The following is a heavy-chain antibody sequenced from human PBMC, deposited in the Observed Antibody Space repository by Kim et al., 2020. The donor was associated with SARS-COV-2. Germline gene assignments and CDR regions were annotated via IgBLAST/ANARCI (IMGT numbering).Heavy chain of an antibody. V-gene: IGHV3-30*04. CDR3: ARELGGWGFDY. D-gene: IGHD3-16*01. CDR2: ISYDGSNK. J-gene: IGHJ4*02. CDR1: GFTFSSYA. Sequence: GGSLRLSCAASGFTFSSYAMHWVRQAPGKGLEWVAVISYDGSNKYYADSVKGRFTISRDNSKNTLYLQMNSLRAEDTTVYYCARELGGWGFDYWGQGTLVTVSS.